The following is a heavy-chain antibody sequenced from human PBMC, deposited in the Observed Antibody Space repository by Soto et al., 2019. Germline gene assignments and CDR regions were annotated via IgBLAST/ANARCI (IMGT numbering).Heavy chain of an antibody. D-gene: IGHD2-2*03. Sequence: QVQLVQSGAEVKKPGASVKVSCKASGYTFTSYGISWVRQAPGQGLEWMGWISAYNGNTNYAQKLQGRVTMTTDTASXXAXLELRSLRSDDTAVYYCARDGVGYCSSTSCLNWFDPWGQGTLVTVSS. V-gene: IGHV1-18*01. J-gene: IGHJ5*02. CDR2: ISAYNGNT. CDR1: GYTFTSYG. CDR3: ARDGVGYCSSTSCLNWFDP.